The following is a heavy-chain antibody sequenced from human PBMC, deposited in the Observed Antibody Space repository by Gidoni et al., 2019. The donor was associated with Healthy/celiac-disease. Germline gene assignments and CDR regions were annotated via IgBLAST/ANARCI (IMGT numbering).Heavy chain of an antibody. V-gene: IGHV3-53*02. Sequence: EVQLVDTGGGLIQPGGSLRLSCAASGFTVSSNYMSWVRQAPGKGLAWVAVSYSGGSTYDAGPVKGRFTISRENSKNTLYLQMNSLRAEDTAVYYCARVGVGAKRVYWGQGTLVTVSS. CDR2: SYSGGST. CDR3: ARVGVGAKRVY. D-gene: IGHD1-26*01. CDR1: GFTVSSNY. J-gene: IGHJ4*02.